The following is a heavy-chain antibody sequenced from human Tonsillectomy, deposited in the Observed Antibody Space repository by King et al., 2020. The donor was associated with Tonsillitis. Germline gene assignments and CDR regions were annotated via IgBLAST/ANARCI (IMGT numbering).Heavy chain of an antibody. CDR1: SFTFDNYA. D-gene: IGHD6-13*01. V-gene: IGHV3-9*01. CDR3: DTALCDCYTSSWGSCDS. Sequence: VQLVESGGGLVQPGRSLRLSCAASSFTFDNYAMHWVRQATGKGLEWVSGITWDSGIIAYADSVKGRFTISRDNAKNSVYLHMNSLGPEDTALYYCDTALCDCYTSSWGSCDSWGQGTLVTVSS. CDR2: ITWDSGII. J-gene: IGHJ5*01.